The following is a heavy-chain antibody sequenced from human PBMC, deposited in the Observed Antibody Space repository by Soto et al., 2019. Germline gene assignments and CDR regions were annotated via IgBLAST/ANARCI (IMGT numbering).Heavy chain of an antibody. CDR2: IYYSGST. Sequence: SETLSLTCTVSGGSISSYDWSWIRQPPGKGLEWIGYIYYSGSTNYNPSLKSRVTISVDTSKNQFSLKLSSVTAADTAVYYCARQTVTTIQIDYWGQGTLVTVSS. D-gene: IGHD4-17*01. CDR1: GGSISSYD. CDR3: ARQTVTTIQIDY. V-gene: IGHV4-59*01. J-gene: IGHJ4*02.